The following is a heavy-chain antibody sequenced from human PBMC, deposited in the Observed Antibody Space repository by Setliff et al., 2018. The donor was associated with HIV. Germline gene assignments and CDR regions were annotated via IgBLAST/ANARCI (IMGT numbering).Heavy chain of an antibody. CDR2: IFYTGRT. Sequence: SETLSLTCSVSGGSISSYYWSWIRQPPGKGLEWIGYIFYTGRTNYNPSLKGRVTISVDTSKNQFSLRLTSVTAADTAVYYCARELLGSNGVFDHWGQGTLGTSPQ. CDR3: ARELLGSNGVFDH. CDR1: GGSISSYY. D-gene: IGHD2-8*01. V-gene: IGHV4-59*01. J-gene: IGHJ4*02.